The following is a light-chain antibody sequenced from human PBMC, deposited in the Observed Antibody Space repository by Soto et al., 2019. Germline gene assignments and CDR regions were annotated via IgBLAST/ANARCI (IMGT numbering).Light chain of an antibody. CDR1: QSVSSSY. V-gene: IGKV3-20*01. CDR3: QQYGSSPPAFT. CDR2: GAS. J-gene: IGKJ3*01. Sequence: EIVLTQSPGTLSLSPGEIATLSCMASQSVSSSYLAWYQQKPGQAPRLLIYGASSRATGIPDRFSGSGSGTDFTLTISRLEPEDFAVYYCQQYGSSPPAFTFGPGTKVDIK.